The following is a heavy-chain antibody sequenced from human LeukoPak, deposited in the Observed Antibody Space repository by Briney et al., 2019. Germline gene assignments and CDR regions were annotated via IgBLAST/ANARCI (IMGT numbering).Heavy chain of an antibody. Sequence: GGSLRLSCAAPGFTFSSYAMSWVRQAPGKGLEWVSVISGSGGSTYYADSVKGRFTISRDNSKNTLYLQMNSLRAEDTAVYYCAKVQTIATAGIINYWGQGTLVTVSS. J-gene: IGHJ4*02. CDR2: ISGSGGST. D-gene: IGHD6-13*01. CDR3: AKVQTIATAGIINY. CDR1: GFTFSSYA. V-gene: IGHV3-23*01.